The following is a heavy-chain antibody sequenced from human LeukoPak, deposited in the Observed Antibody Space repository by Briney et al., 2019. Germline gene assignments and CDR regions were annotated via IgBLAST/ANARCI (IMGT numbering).Heavy chain of an antibody. D-gene: IGHD3-16*01. CDR3: ARDRWGSRVAAPMDV. CDR2: ISSSSSTI. V-gene: IGHV3-48*04. J-gene: IGHJ6*03. CDR1: GFTFSSYS. Sequence: GGSLRLSCAASGFTFSSYSMNWVHQAPGKGLEWVSYISSSSSTIYYADSVKGRFTISRDNAKNSLYLQMNSLRAEDTAVYYCARDRWGSRVAAPMDVWGKGTTVTVSS.